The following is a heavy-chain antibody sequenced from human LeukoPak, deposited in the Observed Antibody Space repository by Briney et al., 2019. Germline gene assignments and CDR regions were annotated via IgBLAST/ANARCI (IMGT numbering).Heavy chain of an antibody. D-gene: IGHD3-10*01. CDR3: AKDRDRGREYFDY. V-gene: IGHV3-33*06. CDR1: GFXFNTYG. J-gene: IGHJ4*02. CDR2: IWYDGSNK. Sequence: PGKSLRLSCAASGFXFNTYGIHWVRQAPGKGQEWVALIWYDGSNKYYADAVRGRFTISRDNSKNTLYLQMISLRAEDTAVYYCAKDRDRGREYFDYWGQGTLVTVSS.